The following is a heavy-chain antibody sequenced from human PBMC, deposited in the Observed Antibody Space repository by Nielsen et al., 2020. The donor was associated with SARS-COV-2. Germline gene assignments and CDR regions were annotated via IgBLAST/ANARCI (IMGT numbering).Heavy chain of an antibody. CDR2: IYYSGST. CDR3: ARQWISNIATPH. Sequence: SETLSLTCIVSGGSISTGSHYWGWIRQPPGKGLEWIGSIYYSGSTYYNPSLKSRVTISVDTSKNQFSLKLSSVTAADTAIYYCARQWISNIATPHWGQGTLVTGSS. D-gene: IGHD2/OR15-2a*01. V-gene: IGHV4-39*07. CDR1: GGSISTGSHY. J-gene: IGHJ4*02.